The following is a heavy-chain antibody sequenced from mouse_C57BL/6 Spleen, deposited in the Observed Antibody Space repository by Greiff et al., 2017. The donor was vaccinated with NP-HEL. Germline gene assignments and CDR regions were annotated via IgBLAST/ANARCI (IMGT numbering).Heavy chain of an antibody. D-gene: IGHD2-3*01. CDR2: ISYSGST. CDR1: GYSITSGYD. Sequence: VQLKESGPGMVKPSQSLSLTCTVTGYSITSGYDWHWIRHFPGNKLEWMGYISYSGSTNYNPSLKSRISITHDTSKNHFFLKLNSVTTEDTATYYCARGGLLPYFDYWGQGTTLTVSS. V-gene: IGHV3-1*01. CDR3: ARGGLLPYFDY. J-gene: IGHJ2*01.